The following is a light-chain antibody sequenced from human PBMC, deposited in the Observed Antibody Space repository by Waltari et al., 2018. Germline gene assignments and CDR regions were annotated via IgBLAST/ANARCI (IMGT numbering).Light chain of an antibody. CDR1: PSNIGSNS. CDR3: AAWDDSLRGAV. J-gene: IGLJ1*01. Sequence: SVLTPPPSASGTPGQRVTLSCSGSPSNIGSNSVSWYQHLPGMAPKLLISRNNQRPSGISDRFSASKSGTSASLAISGLRSDDEAEYYCAAWDDSLRGAVFGTGTKVSVL. CDR2: RNN. V-gene: IGLV1-47*01.